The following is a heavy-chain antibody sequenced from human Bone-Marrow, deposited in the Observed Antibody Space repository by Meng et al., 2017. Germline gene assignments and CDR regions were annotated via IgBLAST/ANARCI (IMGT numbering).Heavy chain of an antibody. CDR3: ARRTAVSGMTFDY. V-gene: IGHV1-3*01. CDR1: GYTFTSYA. J-gene: IGHJ4*02. Sequence: QGQLGQGGAGVKQPGASVKVSCKASGYTFTSYAMHWVRQAPGQRLEWMGWINAGNGNTKYSQKFQGGVTITRDTSASTAYMELSSLRSEDTAVYYCARRTAVSGMTFDYWGQGTLVTVSS. D-gene: IGHD4-17*01. CDR2: INAGNGNT.